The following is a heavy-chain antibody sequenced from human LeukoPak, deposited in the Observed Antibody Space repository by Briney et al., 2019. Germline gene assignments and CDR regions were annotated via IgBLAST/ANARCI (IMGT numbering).Heavy chain of an antibody. V-gene: IGHV3-11*01. D-gene: IGHD3-22*01. CDR3: ARVYDSSAYYPLDY. CDR1: GFTFSDYY. Sequence: GGSLRLSCAASGFTFSDYYMSWIRQAPGKGLEWVSYISSSGSTIYYADSVTGRFTISRDNAKNSLYLQMNSLRAEDTAMYYCARVYDSSAYYPLDYWGQGTLVTVSS. J-gene: IGHJ4*02. CDR2: ISSSGSTI.